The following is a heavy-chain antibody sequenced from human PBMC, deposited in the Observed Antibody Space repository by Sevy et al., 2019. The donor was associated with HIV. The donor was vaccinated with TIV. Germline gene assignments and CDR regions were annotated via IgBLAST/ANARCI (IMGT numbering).Heavy chain of an antibody. J-gene: IGHJ5*02. CDR1: GFTFNFHG. CDR3: ARETDNSARWLDP. V-gene: IGHV3-30*02. CDR2: IWHDGSNK. D-gene: IGHD4-4*01. Sequence: GGYLRLSCAASGFTFNFHGMRWVRQAPGKGLEWVAFIWHDGSNKYMADSVKGRFTISRDNSKNTLFLQMNSLTVEDTAVYYCARETDNSARWLDPWGQGTLVTVSS.